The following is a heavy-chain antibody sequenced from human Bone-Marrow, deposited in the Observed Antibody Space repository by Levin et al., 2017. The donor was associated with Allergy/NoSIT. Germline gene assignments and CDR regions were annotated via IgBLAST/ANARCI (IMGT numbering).Heavy chain of an antibody. J-gene: IGHJ6*02. CDR1: GFTFRTYW. CDR3: ARDDSRTTHSPEIYYDALDV. V-gene: IGHV3-7*01. Sequence: GGSLRLSCATSGFTFRTYWMAWVRQAPGKGLEWVANIKGDGSQKNYVDSVEGRFTISRDNGKNSLYLQMTSLGAADTAVSYCARDDSRTTHSPEIYYDALDVWGQGTTVTVSS. CDR2: IKGDGSQK. D-gene: IGHD6-13*01.